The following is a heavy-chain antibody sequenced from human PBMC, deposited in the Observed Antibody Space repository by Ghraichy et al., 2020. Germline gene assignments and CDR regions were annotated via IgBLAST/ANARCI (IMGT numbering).Heavy chain of an antibody. Sequence: ASVKVSCKASGYTFTSYGISWVRQAPGQGLEWMGWISAYNGNTNYAQKLQGRVTMTTDTSTSTAYMELRSLRSDDTAVYYCAREFPATVTTSYFDYWGQGTLVTVSS. V-gene: IGHV1-18*01. CDR3: AREFPATVTTSYFDY. D-gene: IGHD4-11*01. CDR1: GYTFTSYG. J-gene: IGHJ4*02. CDR2: ISAYNGNT.